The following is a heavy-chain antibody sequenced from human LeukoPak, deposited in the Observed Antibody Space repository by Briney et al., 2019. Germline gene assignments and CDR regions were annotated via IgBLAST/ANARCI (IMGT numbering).Heavy chain of an antibody. D-gene: IGHD3-10*01. CDR2: ISYDGSNK. J-gene: IGHJ4*02. Sequence: GGSLRLSCAASGFTFSSYGMHWVRQAPGKGLEWVAVISYDGSNKYYTDSVKGRFTISRDNAKNSLYLQMNSLRAEDTAVYYCARYMVRGGYFDYWGQGTLVTVSS. CDR3: ARYMVRGGYFDY. V-gene: IGHV3-30*03. CDR1: GFTFSSYG.